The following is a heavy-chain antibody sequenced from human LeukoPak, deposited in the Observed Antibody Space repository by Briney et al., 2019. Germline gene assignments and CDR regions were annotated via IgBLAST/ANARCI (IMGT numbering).Heavy chain of an antibody. CDR1: GYDFTNYW. Sequence: GESLKISCKGSGYDFTNYWIGWVRQMPGKGLELMGIIYPDDSDTIYRPSFQGQVNISDDKSINTAYLQWSSLKASDTAMYYCARRVGGVDAFDLWGRGTMVTVSS. CDR3: ARRVGGVDAFDL. V-gene: IGHV5-51*01. J-gene: IGHJ3*01. CDR2: IYPDDSDT. D-gene: IGHD1-26*01.